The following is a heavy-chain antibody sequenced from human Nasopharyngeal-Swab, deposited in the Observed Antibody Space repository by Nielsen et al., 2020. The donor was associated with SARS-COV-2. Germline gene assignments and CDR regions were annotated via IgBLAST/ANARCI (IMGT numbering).Heavy chain of an antibody. CDR2: ISYDGSNK. CDR1: GFTFSSYG. J-gene: IGHJ6*02. D-gene: IGHD2-2*01. CDR3: AREMERSVPAAIAYYYYYGMDV. Sequence: LSLTCAASGFTFSSYGMHWVRQAPGKGLEWVAVISYDGSNKYYADSVKGRFTISRDNSKNTLYLQMNSLRAEDTAVYYCAREMERSVPAAIAYYYYYGMDVWGQGTTVTVSS. V-gene: IGHV3-30*03.